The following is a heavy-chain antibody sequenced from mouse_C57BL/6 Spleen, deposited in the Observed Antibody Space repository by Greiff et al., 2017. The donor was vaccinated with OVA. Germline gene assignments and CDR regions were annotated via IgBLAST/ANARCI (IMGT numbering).Heavy chain of an antibody. CDR3: ARGGGYDYAWFAY. D-gene: IGHD2-4*01. Sequence: EVKLLESGPGLVKPSQSLSLTCSVTGYSITSGYYWNWIRQFPGNKLEWMGYISYDGSNNYNPSLKKRISITRDTSKNQFFLKLNAVTTEDTATYYCARGGGYDYAWFAYWGQGTLVTVSA. V-gene: IGHV3-6*01. CDR2: ISYDGSN. J-gene: IGHJ3*01. CDR1: GYSITSGYY.